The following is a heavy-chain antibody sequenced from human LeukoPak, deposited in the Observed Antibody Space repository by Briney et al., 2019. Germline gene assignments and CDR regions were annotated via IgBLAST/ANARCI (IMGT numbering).Heavy chain of an antibody. V-gene: IGHV4-4*02. CDR2: IHRRWTP. J-gene: IGHJ4*02. CDR3: AREILGGFNPGAY. Sequence: SETLSLTCTVSLDSTTSNFWSWVRQSPGKGLEWIGEIHRRWTPNYNPSLQSRVTISVDRSRNQIVLELSSVTAADTAVYYCAREILGGFNPGAYWGQGTLVTVSS. CDR1: LDSTTSNF. D-gene: IGHD1-14*01.